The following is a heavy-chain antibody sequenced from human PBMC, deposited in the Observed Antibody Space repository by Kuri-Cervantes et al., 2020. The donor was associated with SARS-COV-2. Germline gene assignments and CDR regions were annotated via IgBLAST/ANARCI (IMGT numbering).Heavy chain of an antibody. Sequence: GGSLRLSCAASGFTFSSYAIHWVRQASGKGLEWVGRVRGKANNYATAYAASVRGRFTISRDDSKNMAYLLMNSLKTEDTAVYYCTTLIDYWGQGALVTVSS. CDR2: VRGKANNYAT. V-gene: IGHV3-73*01. CDR1: GFTFSSYA. CDR3: TTLIDY. J-gene: IGHJ4*02.